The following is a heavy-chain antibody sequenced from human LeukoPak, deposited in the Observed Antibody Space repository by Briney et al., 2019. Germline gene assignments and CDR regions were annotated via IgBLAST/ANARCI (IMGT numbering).Heavy chain of an antibody. Sequence: PSETLSLTCTVSGGSISSYYWSWIRQPPGKGLEWIGYIYYSGSTNYNPSLKSRVTISVDTSRNQFSLKLSSVTAADTAVYYCARQGYGDYGYFDYWGQGTLVTVSS. V-gene: IGHV4-59*08. J-gene: IGHJ4*02. CDR3: ARQGYGDYGYFDY. CDR1: GGSISSYY. D-gene: IGHD4-17*01. CDR2: IYYSGST.